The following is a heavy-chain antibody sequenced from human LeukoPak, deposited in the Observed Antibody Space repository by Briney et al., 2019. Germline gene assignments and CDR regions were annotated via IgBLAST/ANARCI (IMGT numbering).Heavy chain of an antibody. CDR1: GGSISSSY. Sequence: PSETLSLTCTVSGGSISSSYWSWIRQPPGKGLEWIGYIHYSGSTNYNPSLKSRVTISVDTSKNQFSLKLSSVTAADTAVYYCARLYYDSRGYYPVYWGQGTLVTVSS. J-gene: IGHJ4*02. V-gene: IGHV4-59*01. CDR2: IHYSGST. D-gene: IGHD3-22*01. CDR3: ARLYYDSRGYYPVY.